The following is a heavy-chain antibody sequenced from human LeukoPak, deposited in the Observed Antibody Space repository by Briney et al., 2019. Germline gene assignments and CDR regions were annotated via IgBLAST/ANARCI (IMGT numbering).Heavy chain of an antibody. CDR3: ARHTPIPLVRGGFYFIMDV. CDR1: GGSISSSNYH. CDR2: IYYSGST. D-gene: IGHD3-10*01. J-gene: IGHJ6*02. Sequence: SETLSLTCTVSGGSISSSNYHWGWIRQPPGQGLEWIGTIYYSGSTSYNPSLRSRVTISVDMSKNQFSLKLSSVTAADTAVYYCARHTPIPLVRGGFYFIMDVWGQGTTVTVS. V-gene: IGHV4-39*01.